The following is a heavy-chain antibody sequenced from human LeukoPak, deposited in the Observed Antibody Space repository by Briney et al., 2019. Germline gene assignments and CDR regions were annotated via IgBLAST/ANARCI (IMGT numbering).Heavy chain of an antibody. CDR3: ARGGTSSGPGFDY. J-gene: IGHJ4*02. V-gene: IGHV6-1*01. Sequence: SQTLSLTCAISGDTVSTNSAAWNWIRQSPSRGLEWLGRTYYRSKWYNEYAVSVKSRISINPDTSKNQFSLQLNSVTPEDTAVYYCARGGTSSGPGFDYWGQGTPVIVSA. D-gene: IGHD6-19*01. CDR1: GDTVSTNSAA. CDR2: TYYRSKWYN.